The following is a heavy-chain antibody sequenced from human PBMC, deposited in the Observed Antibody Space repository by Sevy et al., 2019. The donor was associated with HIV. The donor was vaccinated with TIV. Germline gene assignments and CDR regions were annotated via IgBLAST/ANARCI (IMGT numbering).Heavy chain of an antibody. CDR1: GGSISSYY. D-gene: IGHD3-22*01. J-gene: IGHJ3*02. CDR2: IYTSGST. V-gene: IGHV4-4*07. CDR3: ARDSYYDSSGYYAVQDAFDI. Sequence: SETLSLTCTVSGGSISSYYWSWIRQPAGKGLEWIGRIYTSGSTNYNPSPKSRVTMSVDTSKNQFSLKLSSVTAADTAVYYCARDSYYDSSGYYAVQDAFDIWGQGTMVTVSS.